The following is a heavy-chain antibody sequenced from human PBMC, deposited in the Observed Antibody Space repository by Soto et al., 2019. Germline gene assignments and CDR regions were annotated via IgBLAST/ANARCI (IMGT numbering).Heavy chain of an antibody. V-gene: IGHV4-31*03. CDR2: IYYSGST. Sequence: QVQLQESGPGLVKPSQTLSLTCTVSGGSISSGGYYWSGIRQHPGKGLEWIGYIYYSGSTYYNPSLKSRVTISVDTSKNQFSLKLSSVTATDTAVYYCAREVSLGDANYYFDYWGQGTLVTVSS. J-gene: IGHJ4*02. CDR3: AREVSLGDANYYFDY. CDR1: GGSISSGGYY. D-gene: IGHD3-16*01.